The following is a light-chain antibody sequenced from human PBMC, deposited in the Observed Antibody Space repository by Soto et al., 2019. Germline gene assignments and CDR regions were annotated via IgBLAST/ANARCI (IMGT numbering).Light chain of an antibody. CDR1: SSNMGNNA. CDR2: YND. CDR3: AAWDDRLNVVV. Sequence: QSVLTQPPSVSEAPRQRVTISCSGGSSNMGNNAVTWYQHLPGKAPKLLIYYNDLLPSGVSDRFSGSKSGTSASLAISGRQEEDEAYYYCAAWDDRLNVVVFGGGTKLTVL. V-gene: IGLV1-36*01. J-gene: IGLJ2*01.